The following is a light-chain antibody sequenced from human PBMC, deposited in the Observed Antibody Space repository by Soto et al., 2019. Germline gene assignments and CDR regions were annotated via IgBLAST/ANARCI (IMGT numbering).Light chain of an antibody. J-gene: IGKJ2*01. Sequence: EIVLTQSPGTLSLSPGERATLSCRASQSVSSSYLAWYQQKPGQAPRLLIYGASSRATGIPDRFSGSGSGTDFTLTISRLEPADFAVYYGQQYGSSPRTYTFGQGTKLEIK. V-gene: IGKV3-20*01. CDR2: GAS. CDR3: QQYGSSPRTYT. CDR1: QSVSSSY.